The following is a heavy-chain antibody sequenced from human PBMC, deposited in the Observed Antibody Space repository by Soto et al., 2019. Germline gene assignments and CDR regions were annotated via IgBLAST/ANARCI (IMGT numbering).Heavy chain of an antibody. CDR1: GFTFSSYG. J-gene: IGHJ6*02. D-gene: IGHD6-19*01. Sequence: GGSLRLSCAASGFTFSSYGMHWVRQAPGKGLEWVAVISYDGSNKYYADSVKGRFTISRDNSKNTLYLQMNSLRAEDTAVYYCAKDTQWLVPLYYYYGMDVWGQGTTVTVSS. CDR2: ISYDGSNK. CDR3: AKDTQWLVPLYYYYGMDV. V-gene: IGHV3-30*18.